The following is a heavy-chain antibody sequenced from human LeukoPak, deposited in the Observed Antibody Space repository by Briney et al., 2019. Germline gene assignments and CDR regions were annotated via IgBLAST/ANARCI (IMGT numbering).Heavy chain of an antibody. CDR2: IDAHNGNT. V-gene: IGHV1-18*01. J-gene: IGHJ4*02. CDR3: ARRHSSSWYNGDY. D-gene: IGHD6-13*01. Sequence: GASVKVSCKASGYSFTSYGITWVRQAPGQGLEWMGWIDAHNGNTNYARKFQDRVTMTTDTSTTTAYMELRSLRPDDTAVYYCARRHSSSWYNGDYWGQGTPVTVSS. CDR1: GYSFTSYG.